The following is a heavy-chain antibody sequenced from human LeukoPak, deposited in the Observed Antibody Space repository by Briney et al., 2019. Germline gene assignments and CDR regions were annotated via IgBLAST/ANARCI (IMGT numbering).Heavy chain of an antibody. CDR1: GFTFSSYA. V-gene: IGHV3-30-3*01. CDR2: ISYDGSNK. CDR3: TRGGAGYPFDY. Sequence: GGSLRLSCAASGFTFSSYAMHWVRQAPGKGLEWVAVISYDGSNKYYADSVKGRFTISRDNSKNTLYLQMNSLRAEDTAAYYCTRGGAGYPFDYWGQRTLVTVSS. J-gene: IGHJ4*02. D-gene: IGHD1-26*01.